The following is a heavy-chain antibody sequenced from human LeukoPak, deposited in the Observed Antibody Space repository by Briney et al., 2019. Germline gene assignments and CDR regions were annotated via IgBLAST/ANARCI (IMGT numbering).Heavy chain of an antibody. CDR3: ARDPPPRNYDSNY. V-gene: IGHV3-11*01. CDR1: GFTFSDYY. CDR2: IDGSGSTK. Sequence: GGSLRLSCAASGFTFSDYYMSWIRQAPGKGLEWVSFIDGSGSTKAHADSVKGRFTISRDNAMNSLFLQMNSLRAEDTAVYYCARDPPPRNYDSNYWGQGTLVTVSS. J-gene: IGHJ4*02. D-gene: IGHD3-3*01.